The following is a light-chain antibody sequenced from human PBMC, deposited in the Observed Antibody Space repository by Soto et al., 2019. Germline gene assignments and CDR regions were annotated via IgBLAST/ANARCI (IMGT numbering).Light chain of an antibody. CDR3: QQYGSSPPT. Sequence: EVVLTQSPATLSLSPGEGATLSCRASQSISSSYLSWYQQKPGQAPRLLIYGASTRATGIPARFSGSGSGTDFTLTISRLEPEDFAVYYCQQYGSSPPTFGQGTKVDNK. J-gene: IGKJ1*01. V-gene: IGKV3-20*01. CDR2: GAS. CDR1: QSISSSY.